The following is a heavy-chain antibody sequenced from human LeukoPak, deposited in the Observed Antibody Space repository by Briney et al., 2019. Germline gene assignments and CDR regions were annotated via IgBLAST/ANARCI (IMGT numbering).Heavy chain of an antibody. CDR2: IKSDGSTT. Sequence: GGSLRLSCAASGFTFSSYWMHWVRQAPGKGLVWVSRIKSDGSTTTYADSVKSRFTISRDNAKNTLYLQMNSLRVEDTAVYYCARDPSSVAPRGGFDYWGQGTLVTVSS. CDR3: ARDPSSVAPRGGFDY. D-gene: IGHD6-6*01. V-gene: IGHV3-74*01. CDR1: GFTFSSYW. J-gene: IGHJ4*02.